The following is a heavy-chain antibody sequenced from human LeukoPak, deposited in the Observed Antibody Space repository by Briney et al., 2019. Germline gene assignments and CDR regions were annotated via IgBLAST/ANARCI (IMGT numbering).Heavy chain of an antibody. Sequence: SETLSLTCTVSGGSISSSSYYWAWIRQPPGKELKWIGCIFYSGSTYYNPSLKSRVTISVDTSNNQFSLKLSSVTAADTAVYYCARYRDTAMVTAGFWYFDLWGRGTLVTVSS. V-gene: IGHV4-39*07. J-gene: IGHJ2*01. CDR2: IFYSGST. CDR3: ARYRDTAMVTAGFWYFDL. D-gene: IGHD5-18*01. CDR1: GGSISSSSYY.